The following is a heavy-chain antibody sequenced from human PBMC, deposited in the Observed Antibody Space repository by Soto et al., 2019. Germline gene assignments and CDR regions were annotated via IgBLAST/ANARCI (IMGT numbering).Heavy chain of an antibody. CDR3: ARGYPYSRSPYYYYGMDV. CDR1: GFTFSSYW. J-gene: IGHJ6*02. D-gene: IGHD6-13*01. Sequence: GGSLRLSCAASGFTFSSYWMHWVRQAPGKGLVWVSRINSDGSSTSYADSVKGRFTISRDNAKNTLYLQMNSLRAEDTAVYYCARGYPYSRSPYYYYGMDVWGQATTVTVSS. V-gene: IGHV3-74*01. CDR2: INSDGSST.